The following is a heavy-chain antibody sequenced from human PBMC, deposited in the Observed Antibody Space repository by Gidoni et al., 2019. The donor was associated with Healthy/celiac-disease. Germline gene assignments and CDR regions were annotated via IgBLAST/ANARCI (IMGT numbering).Heavy chain of an antibody. D-gene: IGHD3-10*01. CDR1: GFTFSSYS. J-gene: IGHJ5*02. CDR2: ISSSSSYI. CDR3: ASGVLLSERFDP. Sequence: EVQLVESGGGLVKPGGSLRLSCAASGFTFSSYSMNWVRQAPGKGLEWVSSISSSSSYIYYADSVKGRFTISRDNAKNSLYLQMNSLRAEDTAVYYCASGVLLSERFDPWGQGTLVTVSS. V-gene: IGHV3-21*01.